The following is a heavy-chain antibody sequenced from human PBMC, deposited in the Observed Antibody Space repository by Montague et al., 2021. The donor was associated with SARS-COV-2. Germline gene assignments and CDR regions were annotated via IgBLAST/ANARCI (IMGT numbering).Heavy chain of an antibody. CDR3: ARSRGNLQWPFYYYYGMDV. D-gene: IGHD6-19*01. V-gene: IGHV4-4*02. J-gene: IGHJ6*02. Sequence: SETLSLTCAVSGGSISSSNWWSWVRQPPGKGLEWIGEIYHSGSTNYNPSIKSRVTISVDKSKNQFSLKLSAVTAADTAVYYCARSRGNLQWPFYYYYGMDVWCQGTTVTVSS. CDR2: IYHSGST. CDR1: GGSISSSNW.